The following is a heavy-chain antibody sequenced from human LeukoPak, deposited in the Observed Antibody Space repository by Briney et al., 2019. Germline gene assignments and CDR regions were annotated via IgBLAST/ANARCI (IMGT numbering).Heavy chain of an antibody. D-gene: IGHD5-18*01. V-gene: IGHV4-61*02. CDR3: ASGYSSGLYYFDY. J-gene: IGHJ4*02. CDR2: IYSSGST. Sequence: SQTLSLTCAVSGGSISSDSYFWSWIRQPAGKGLEWIGRIYSSGSTNYNPSLKSRVTISVDTSKNQFSLKLSSVTAADTAVYYCASGYSSGLYYFDYWGQGTLVTVSS. CDR1: GGSISSDSYF.